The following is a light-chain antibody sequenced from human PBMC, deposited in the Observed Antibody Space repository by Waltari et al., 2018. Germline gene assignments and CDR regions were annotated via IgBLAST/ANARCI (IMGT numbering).Light chain of an antibody. CDR2: EAT. CDR3: CSYTSSSTPRL. V-gene: IGLV2-14*02. Sequence: QSALTQPAPVSGSLGQSITLSSTWASSVVGRYTFFSCYQQHPGKAPKLIIYEATKRPSGVSDRFSGSKSGYTASLTISGLQADDEADYYCCSYTSSSTPRLFGGGTKLTVL. J-gene: IGLJ3*02. CDR1: SSVVGRYTF.